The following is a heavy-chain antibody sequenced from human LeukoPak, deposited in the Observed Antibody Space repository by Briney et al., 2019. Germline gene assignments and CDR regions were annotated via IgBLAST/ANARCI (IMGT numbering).Heavy chain of an antibody. Sequence: GRSLRLSWAAVGLTVINSDITSGRQAPDKGLEWVSLTYSAGFTYYPDAVKGRFTISRDIAKSTVLIQVISLRVEDTAVSYWVRGGGHPPTYYQDLDVWGKGTTVTVSS. V-gene: IGHV3-53*01. CDR3: VRGGGHPPTYYQDLDV. J-gene: IGHJ6*03. CDR1: GLTVINSD. CDR2: TYSAGFT.